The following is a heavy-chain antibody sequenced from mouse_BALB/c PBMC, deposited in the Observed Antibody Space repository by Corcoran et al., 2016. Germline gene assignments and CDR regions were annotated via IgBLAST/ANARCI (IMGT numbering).Heavy chain of an antibody. CDR3: SYCGWYMGD. CDR2: IDPANGNT. CDR1: GFNIKDTY. J-gene: IGHJ1*01. Sequence: EVQLQQSGAELVKPGASVKLSCTASGFNIKDTYMHWVKQRPEQGLEWIGRIDPANGNTKYDPKFQGKATITADTSSNTAYLQLSSLRSEDTAAYFCSYCGWYMGDWGAGTTLTVSS. V-gene: IGHV14-3*02.